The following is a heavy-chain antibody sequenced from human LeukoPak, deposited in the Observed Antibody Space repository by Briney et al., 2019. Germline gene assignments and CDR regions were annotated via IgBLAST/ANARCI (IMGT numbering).Heavy chain of an antibody. J-gene: IGHJ5*02. CDR1: GFTFSSYS. CDR3: ARGGPMVRGVISNWFDP. CDR2: ISSSSSYI. Sequence: GGSLRLSCAASGFTFSSYSMNWVRQAPGKGLEWVSSISSSSSYIYYADSVKGRFTISRDNAKNSLYLQMNSLRAEDTAVYYCARGGPMVRGVISNWFDPWGQGTLVTVSS. D-gene: IGHD3-10*01. V-gene: IGHV3-21*01.